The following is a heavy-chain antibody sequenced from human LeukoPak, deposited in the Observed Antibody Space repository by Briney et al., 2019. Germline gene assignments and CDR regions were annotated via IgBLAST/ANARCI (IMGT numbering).Heavy chain of an antibody. Sequence: ASVKVSCKASAYTFTNYGISWVRQAPGQGLEWMGWINPNNGSTRYAEDLQGRVTMTTDISTSTAYMELRSLRSDDTAIYHCARDFTPPHCTTPNCPRGGWFDPWGQGTLVTVSS. D-gene: IGHD2-8*01. CDR3: ARDFTPPHCTTPNCPRGGWFDP. CDR2: INPNNGST. V-gene: IGHV1-18*01. CDR1: AYTFTNYG. J-gene: IGHJ5*02.